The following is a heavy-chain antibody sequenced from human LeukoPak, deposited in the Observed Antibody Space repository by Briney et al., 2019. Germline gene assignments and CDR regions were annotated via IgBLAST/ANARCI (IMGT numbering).Heavy chain of an antibody. CDR2: IIPIFGTA. J-gene: IGHJ2*01. CDR3: ARRYTDLENWYFDL. D-gene: IGHD1-14*01. V-gene: IGHV1-69*13. CDR1: GCTFTSYG. Sequence: SVKVSCKASGCTFTSYGINWVRQATGQGLEWMGGIIPIFGTANYAQKFQGRVTITADESTSTAYMELSSLRSEDTAVYYCARRYTDLENWYFDLWGRGTLVTVSS.